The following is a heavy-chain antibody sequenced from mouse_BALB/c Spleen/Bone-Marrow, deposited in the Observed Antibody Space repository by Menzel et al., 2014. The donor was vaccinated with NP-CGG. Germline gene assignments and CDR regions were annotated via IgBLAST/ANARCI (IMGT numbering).Heavy chain of an antibody. CDR3: TRSLVRRFAY. Sequence: VQRVESGAELVRPGASVTLSCKASGYTFTDYEMHWVKQTPVHGLEWIGAIDPETGGTAYNQKFKGKATLTADKSSSTAYMGLRSLTSEDSAVYYCTRSLVRRFAYWGQGTLVTVSA. CDR2: IDPETGGT. V-gene: IGHV1-15*01. J-gene: IGHJ3*01. CDR1: GYTFTDYE. D-gene: IGHD2-14*01.